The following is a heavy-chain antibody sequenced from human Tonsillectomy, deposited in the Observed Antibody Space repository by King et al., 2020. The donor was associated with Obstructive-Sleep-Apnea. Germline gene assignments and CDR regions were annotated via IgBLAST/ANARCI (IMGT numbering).Heavy chain of an antibody. Sequence: VQLVESGGGLVQPGRSLRLSCAASGFKFDEYAMYWVRQAPGKGLEWVSGISWNSDNITYTDSLKGRFTISRDNAKNSLYLQMNSLRVEDTAFYYCARGGVAGQFDYWGQGTLVTVS. J-gene: IGHJ4*02. CDR1: GFKFDEYA. CDR2: ISWNSDNI. CDR3: ARGGVAGQFDY. V-gene: IGHV3-9*01. D-gene: IGHD6-19*01.